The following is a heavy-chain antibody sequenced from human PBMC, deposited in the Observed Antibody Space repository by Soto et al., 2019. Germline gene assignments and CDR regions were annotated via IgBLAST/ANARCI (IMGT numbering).Heavy chain of an antibody. CDR3: ARDQLYYNDISGRPLNAFDV. D-gene: IGHD3-22*01. CDR2: IGLGSSTK. Sequence: GSLRLSCAASGFTFRNYGMNWVRQAPGKGLEWVSYIGLGSSTKYYADSVEGRFTISRDNAKDSLYLQMNSLRAEDTAVYYCARDQLYYNDISGRPLNAFDVWGQGTMVTVSS. CDR1: GFTFRNYG. J-gene: IGHJ3*01. V-gene: IGHV3-48*01.